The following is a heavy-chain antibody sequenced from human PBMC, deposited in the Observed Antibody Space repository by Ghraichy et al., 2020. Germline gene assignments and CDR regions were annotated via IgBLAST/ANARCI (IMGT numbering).Heavy chain of an antibody. CDR1: GYTFTRYY. CDR3: ASYGSGRESYFDY. Sequence: SVKVSCKASGYTFTRYYMHWVRQAPGQGLEWMGIINPSGGGTTYAQKFQDRVTMTRDTSTSTVYMELSSLRYEDTAMYYCASYGSGRESYFDYWGQGTLVTVS. V-gene: IGHV1-46*01. CDR2: INPSGGGT. D-gene: IGHD3-10*01. J-gene: IGHJ4*02.